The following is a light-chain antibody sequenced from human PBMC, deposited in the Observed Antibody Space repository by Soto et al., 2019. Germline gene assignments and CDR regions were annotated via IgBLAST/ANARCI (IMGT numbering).Light chain of an antibody. CDR1: QSLVHSDGIAY. Sequence: DVGMTQSPLSLPVTVGQPASIACRTNQSLVHSDGIAYFSWCQQRPGRSPRRLIYKVSNRDSGVPARFSGSGSGTDFALKISRVEAEDVGVYYCMQGTHWPITFGQGTRLEIK. CDR3: MQGTHWPIT. CDR2: KVS. V-gene: IGKV2-30*02. J-gene: IGKJ5*01.